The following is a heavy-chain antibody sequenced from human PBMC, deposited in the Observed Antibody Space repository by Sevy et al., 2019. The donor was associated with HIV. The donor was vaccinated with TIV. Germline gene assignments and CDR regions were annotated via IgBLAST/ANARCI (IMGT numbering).Heavy chain of an antibody. CDR1: GFTFDEYA. J-gene: IGHJ6*02. D-gene: IGHD5-12*01. CDR3: TKDRGSGYDYYYYYGMDV. CDR2: ISWNSGSI. Sequence: SLRLSCAASGFTFDEYAMHWVRQAPGKGLEWVSGISWNSGSIDYAISVKGRFTISRDNAKNSLYLQMNSLRNEDTALYYCTKDRGSGYDYYYYYGMDVWGQGTTVTVSS. V-gene: IGHV3-9*01.